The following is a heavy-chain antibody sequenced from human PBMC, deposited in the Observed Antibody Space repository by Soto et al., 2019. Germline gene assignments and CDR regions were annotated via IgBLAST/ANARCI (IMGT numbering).Heavy chain of an antibody. D-gene: IGHD3-16*01. V-gene: IGHV4-39*01. CDR2: TYYSGNT. J-gene: IGHJ4*02. Sequence: QLQLQESGPGLVKPSETLSLCCTVSDGSISTSSDYWGWIRQPPGKGLAWIGNTYYSGNTYFNPSLKSRVTISVDTSKSQFSLKLTSVTAADAAVYYCARWGGEPLSKNFDYWGQGILVTVSS. CDR3: ARWGGEPLSKNFDY. CDR1: DGSISTSSDY.